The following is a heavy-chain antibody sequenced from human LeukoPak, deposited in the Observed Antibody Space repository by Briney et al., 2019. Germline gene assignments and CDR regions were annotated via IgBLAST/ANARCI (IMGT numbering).Heavy chain of an antibody. CDR3: ARIPMIGQQLAFDY. Sequence: PSETLSLTCAVSGGSISSGGYSWSWIRQPPGKGLEWIGYIYYSGSTYYNPSLKSRVTISVDTSKKQFSLKVSSVTAADTAVYYCARIPMIGQQLAFDYWGQGTLVTVSS. V-gene: IGHV4-30-4*07. CDR1: GGSISSGGYS. J-gene: IGHJ4*02. CDR2: IYYSGST. D-gene: IGHD6-13*01.